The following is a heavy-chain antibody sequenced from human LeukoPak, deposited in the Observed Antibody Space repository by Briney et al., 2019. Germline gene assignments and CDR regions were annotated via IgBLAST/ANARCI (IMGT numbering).Heavy chain of an antibody. J-gene: IGHJ4*02. CDR3: ARDGPGYSSSWSDY. CDR2: ISWNSGSI. V-gene: IGHV3-9*01. D-gene: IGHD6-13*01. Sequence: GGSLRLSCAASGFTFDDYAMHWVRQAPGKGLEWVSGISWNSGSIGYADSVKGRFTISRDNAKNSLYLQMNSLRAEDTAVYYCARDGPGYSSSWSDYWGQGTLVTVSS. CDR1: GFTFDDYA.